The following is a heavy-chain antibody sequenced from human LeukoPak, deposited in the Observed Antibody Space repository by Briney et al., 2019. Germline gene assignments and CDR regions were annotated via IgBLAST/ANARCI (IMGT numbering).Heavy chain of an antibody. Sequence: GGSLRLSCAASGFTFSSYSMNWVRQAPGKGLEWVANIKQDGSETYYVDSVKGRFTISRDNSKNTLYLQMNSLRAEDTAVYYCAKDLGIAVAGNHDYWGQGTLVTVSS. J-gene: IGHJ4*02. CDR1: GFTFSSYS. CDR3: AKDLGIAVAGNHDY. V-gene: IGHV3-7*03. D-gene: IGHD6-19*01. CDR2: IKQDGSET.